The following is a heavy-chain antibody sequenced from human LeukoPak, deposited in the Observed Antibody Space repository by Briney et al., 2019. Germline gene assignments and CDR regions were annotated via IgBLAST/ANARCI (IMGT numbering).Heavy chain of an antibody. CDR3: TSNSSSWRGYFDY. CDR1: GFTFSSYE. D-gene: IGHD6-13*01. Sequence: PGGSLRLSCAASGFTFSSYEMNWVRQAPGKGLEWVSYISSSGSTIYYADSVKGRFTISRDNAKNSLYLQMNSLRAEDTAVYYCTSNSSSWRGYFDYWGQGTLGTVSS. CDR2: ISSSGSTI. J-gene: IGHJ4*02. V-gene: IGHV3-48*03.